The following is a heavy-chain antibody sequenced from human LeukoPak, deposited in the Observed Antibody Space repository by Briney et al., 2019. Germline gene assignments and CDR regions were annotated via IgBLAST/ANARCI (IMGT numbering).Heavy chain of an antibody. Sequence: SETLSLTCAVYGGSFSGYYWSWIRQPPGKGLEWIGEINHSGSTNYNPSLKSRVTISVDTSKNQFSLKLSSVTAADTAVYYCARGPLRSPADYYDSSGYPDYWGQGTLVTVSS. J-gene: IGHJ4*02. V-gene: IGHV4-34*01. CDR1: GGSFSGYY. CDR2: INHSGST. D-gene: IGHD3-22*01. CDR3: ARGPLRSPADYYDSSGYPDY.